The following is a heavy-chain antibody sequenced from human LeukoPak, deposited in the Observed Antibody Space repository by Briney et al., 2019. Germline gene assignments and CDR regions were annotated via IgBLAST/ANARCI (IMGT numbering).Heavy chain of an antibody. CDR3: ARQGTYSSAIGMGY. V-gene: IGHV1-18*01. Sequence: ASVKVSCKASDYTFTNYGISWVRQAPGQGLEWMGWISAHNGYTSYAQKFQGRVTMTRDTSTRTVYMEVNSLRSEDTAVYYCARQGTYSSAIGMGYWGQGTLVTVSS. CDR1: DYTFTNYG. D-gene: IGHD6-19*01. CDR2: ISAHNGYT. J-gene: IGHJ4*02.